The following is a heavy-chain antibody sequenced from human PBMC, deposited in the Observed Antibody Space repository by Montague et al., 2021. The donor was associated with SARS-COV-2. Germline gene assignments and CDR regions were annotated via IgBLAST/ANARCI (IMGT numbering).Heavy chain of an antibody. J-gene: IGHJ3*01. D-gene: IGHD3-10*01. CDR1: GGSFSGYR. CDR2: INHSGNT. CDR3: ARGSYGWGSSHAFDL. V-gene: IGHV4-34*01. Sequence: SETLSLTCAVHGGSFSGYRWSWIRQPPGKGLEWIGQINHSGNTNYNPSLMSRVTISVDMSKSQFSLKLSSVTAADTAVYYCARGSYGWGSSHAFDLWGQGTVVAVSS.